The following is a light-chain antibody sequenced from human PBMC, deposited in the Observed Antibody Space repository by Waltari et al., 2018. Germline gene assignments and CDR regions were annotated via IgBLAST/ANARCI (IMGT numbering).Light chain of an antibody. J-gene: IGLJ2*01. CDR2: AVS. Sequence: QSALPQPASVSGSPGQSITISCTGTSSDAWYYKRFSWYQQHPGKAPKLMIYAVSKRPSGVSDRFSGSKSGDMASLTISGLQPEDEAEYFCSSYAGSSKGVFGGGTKVTVL. CDR3: SSYAGSSKGV. CDR1: SSDAWYYKR. V-gene: IGLV2-23*02.